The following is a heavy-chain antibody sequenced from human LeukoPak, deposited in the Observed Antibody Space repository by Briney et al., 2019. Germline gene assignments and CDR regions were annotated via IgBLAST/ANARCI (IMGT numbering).Heavy chain of an antibody. CDR1: GYTFTSCG. CDR3: ARFTAVAGPYYYGMDV. J-gene: IGHJ6*02. V-gene: IGHV1-18*01. D-gene: IGHD6-19*01. Sequence: GASVKVSCKASGYTFTSCGISWVRQAPGQGLEWMGWISAYNGNTNYAQKLQGRVTMTTDTSTSTAYMELRSLRSDDTAVYYCARFTAVAGPYYYGMDVWGQGTTVTVSS. CDR2: ISAYNGNT.